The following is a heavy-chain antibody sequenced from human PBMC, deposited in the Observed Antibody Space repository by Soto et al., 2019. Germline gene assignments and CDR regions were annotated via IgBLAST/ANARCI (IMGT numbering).Heavy chain of an antibody. Sequence: LTDSVSCGSISNYYCSCILQPPGKRLEWIGYIYYSGSANYNPSLKSRVTISVDTSKNQFSLKLSSVTAADTVVYYCARSLRPYCYYYYRGIWVKGTTFTVSS. CDR3: ARSLRPYCYYYYRGI. J-gene: IGHJ6*03. CDR2: IYYSGSA. V-gene: IGHV4-59*01. CDR1: CGSISNYY. D-gene: IGHD3-16*02.